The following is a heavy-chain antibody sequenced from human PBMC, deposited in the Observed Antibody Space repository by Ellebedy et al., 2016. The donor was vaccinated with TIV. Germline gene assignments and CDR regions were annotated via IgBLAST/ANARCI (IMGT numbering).Heavy chain of an antibody. CDR2: FYYSGST. V-gene: IGHV4-59*08. D-gene: IGHD3-16*02. CDR3: AGGRYTPYGMDV. Sequence: MPSETLSLTCTVSSGSISGYYWSWIRQPPGKGLEWIGYFYYSGSTKYNPSLKSRVIMSVDTSKNQFSLKLSSVTAADPAVYYCAGGRYTPYGMDVWGRGTTVIVSS. CDR1: SGSISGYY. J-gene: IGHJ6*02.